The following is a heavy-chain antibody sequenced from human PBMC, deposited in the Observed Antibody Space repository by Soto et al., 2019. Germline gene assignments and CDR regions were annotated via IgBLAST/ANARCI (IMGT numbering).Heavy chain of an antibody. D-gene: IGHD3-10*01. Sequence: PSETLSLTCTVSGVSISSYYWSWIRQPPGKGLEWIGYIYYSGSTNYNPSLKSRVTISVDTSKNQFSLKLSSVTAADTAVYYCARENYLAFDYWGQGTLVTVSS. CDR1: GVSISSYY. J-gene: IGHJ4*02. CDR2: IYYSGST. CDR3: ARENYLAFDY. V-gene: IGHV4-59*01.